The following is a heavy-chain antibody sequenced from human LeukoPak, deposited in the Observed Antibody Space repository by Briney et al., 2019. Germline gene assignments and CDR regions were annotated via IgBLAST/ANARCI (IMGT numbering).Heavy chain of an antibody. CDR2: ISSSSSYM. V-gene: IGHV3-21*01. D-gene: IGHD3-10*01. CDR3: ARERNYYGSGSPLDY. J-gene: IGHJ4*02. Sequence: PGGSLRLSCAASGFTFSSYAMNWVRQAPGKGLEWVSSISSSSSYMYYADSVKGRFTISRDNAENSLYLQMNSLRAEDTAVYYCARERNYYGSGSPLDYWGQGTLVTVSS. CDR1: GFTFSSYA.